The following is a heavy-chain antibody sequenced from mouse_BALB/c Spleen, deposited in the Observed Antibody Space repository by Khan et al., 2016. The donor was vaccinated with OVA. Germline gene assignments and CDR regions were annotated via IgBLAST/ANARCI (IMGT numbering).Heavy chain of an antibody. CDR1: GFTFSSYT. CDR3: SASY. J-gene: IGHJ3*01. Sequence: EVELVESGGDLLKPGGSLKLSCAASGFTFSSYTMSWVRQTPEKRLEWVATITSGGSYTYYPDSVKGRFTISRDNAKNTLYLQMSSLKSEDTAMYYCSASYWGQGTLVTVSA. CDR2: ITSGGSYT. V-gene: IGHV5-6-4*01.